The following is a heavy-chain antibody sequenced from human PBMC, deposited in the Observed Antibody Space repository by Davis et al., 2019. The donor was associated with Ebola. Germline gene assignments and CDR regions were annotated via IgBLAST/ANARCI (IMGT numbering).Heavy chain of an antibody. CDR3: ATSPIRLDY. J-gene: IGHJ4*02. Sequence: GESLKISCAASGFTFSSYGMHWVRQAPGKGLEWVAVISYDGSNKYYADSVKGRFTISRDNSKNTLYLQMNSLRAEDTAVYYCATSPIRLDYWGQGTLVTVSS. D-gene: IGHD1/OR15-1a*01. CDR2: ISYDGSNK. CDR1: GFTFSSYG. V-gene: IGHV3-30*03.